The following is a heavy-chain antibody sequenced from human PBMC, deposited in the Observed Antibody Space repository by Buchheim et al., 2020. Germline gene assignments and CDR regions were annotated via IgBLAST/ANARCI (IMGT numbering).Heavy chain of an antibody. CDR3: ARGVGFTAAGTNWFDP. V-gene: IGHV4-34*01. CDR2: INHSGST. D-gene: IGHD6-13*01. J-gene: IGHJ5*02. Sequence: QVQLQQWGAGLLKPSETLSLTCAVYGGSFSGYYWSWIRQPPGKGLEWIGEINHSGSTNYNLSLKSRVTISVDTSKNQFSLKLSSVTAADTAVYYCARGVGFTAAGTNWFDPWGQGTL. CDR1: GGSFSGYY.